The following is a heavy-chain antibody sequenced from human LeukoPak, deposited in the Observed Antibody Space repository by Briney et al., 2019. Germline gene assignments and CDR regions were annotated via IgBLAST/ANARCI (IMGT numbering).Heavy chain of an antibody. Sequence: PSETLSLTCAVSGYSISSGYYWGWIRQPPGKGQEWIGSIYHSGSTYYNPSLKSRVTISVDTSKNQFCLKLSSVTAADTAVYYCARINRQQLVLDYWGQGTLVTVSS. V-gene: IGHV4-38-2*01. CDR3: ARINRQQLVLDY. J-gene: IGHJ4*02. CDR2: IYHSGST. D-gene: IGHD6-13*01. CDR1: GYSISSGYY.